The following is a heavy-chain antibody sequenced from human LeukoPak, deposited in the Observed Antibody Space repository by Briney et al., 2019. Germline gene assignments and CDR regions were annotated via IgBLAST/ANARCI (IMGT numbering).Heavy chain of an antibody. CDR3: ARHLVDFGDYAWFDP. CDR1: GGSVSSSSYY. D-gene: IGHD4-17*01. Sequence: PSETLSLTCTVSGGSVSSSSYYWGWIRQPPGKGLEWIGSIYYSGSAYYNPSLKSRVTISVDTSKNQFSLKLSSVTAADTAVYHCARHLVDFGDYAWFDPWGQGTLVTVSS. J-gene: IGHJ5*02. V-gene: IGHV4-39*01. CDR2: IYYSGSA.